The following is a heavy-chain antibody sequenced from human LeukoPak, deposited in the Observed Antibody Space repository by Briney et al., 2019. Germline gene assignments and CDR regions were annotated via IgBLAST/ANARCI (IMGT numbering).Heavy chain of an antibody. CDR2: ISAYNGNT. CDR1: GYTFTSYG. Sequence: GASVKVSCKASGYTFTSYGISWVRQAPGQGLEWMGWISAYNGNTNYAQKLQGRVTMTTDTSTSTAYMELRSLRSDDTAVYYCARAFPDYGGKRYYYYYMDVWGKGTTVTVS. J-gene: IGHJ6*03. V-gene: IGHV1-18*01. CDR3: ARAFPDYGGKRYYYYYMDV. D-gene: IGHD4-23*01.